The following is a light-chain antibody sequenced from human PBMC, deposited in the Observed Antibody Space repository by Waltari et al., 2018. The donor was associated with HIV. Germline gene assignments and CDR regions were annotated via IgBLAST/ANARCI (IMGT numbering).Light chain of an antibody. CDR3: CSYAGSNSYVV. V-gene: IGLV2-11*01. CDR1: SSDVGGYNY. J-gene: IGLJ2*01. Sequence: QSALTQPRSVSGSPGQSVTMSCSGTSSDVGGYNYVSWYQQHPGKAPKLMIYDVNKRPSGVPDRFSGSKSGNTASLTISGLQAEDEADYYCCSYAGSNSYVVLGGGTKLTVL. CDR2: DVN.